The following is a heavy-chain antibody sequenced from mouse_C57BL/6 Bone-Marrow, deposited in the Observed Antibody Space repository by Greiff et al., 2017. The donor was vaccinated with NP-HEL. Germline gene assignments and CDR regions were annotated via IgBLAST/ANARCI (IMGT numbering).Heavy chain of an antibody. CDR2: ISSGSSTI. CDR1: GFTFSDYG. CDR3: GWLLWFAY. J-gene: IGHJ3*01. Sequence: EVQLVESGGGLVKPGGSLKLSCAASGFTFSDYGMPWVRQAPEKGLEWVAYISSGSSTIYYADTVKGRFTISRDNAKNTLFLQMTSLRSEDTAMYYCGWLLWFAYWGQGTLVTVSA. D-gene: IGHD1-1*01. V-gene: IGHV5-17*01.